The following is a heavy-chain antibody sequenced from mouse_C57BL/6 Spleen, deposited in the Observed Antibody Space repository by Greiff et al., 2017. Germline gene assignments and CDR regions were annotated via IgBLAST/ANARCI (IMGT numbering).Heavy chain of an antibody. Sequence: EVKLQESGGDLVKPGGSLKLSCAASGFTFSSYGMSWVRQTPDKRLEWVATISSGGSYTYYPDSVKGRFTISRDNAKNTLYLQMSSLKSEDTAMYYCARRLLGYWGQGTTLTVSS. CDR1: GFTFSSYG. J-gene: IGHJ2*01. CDR2: ISSGGSYT. CDR3: ARRLLGY. V-gene: IGHV5-6*02. D-gene: IGHD2-12*01.